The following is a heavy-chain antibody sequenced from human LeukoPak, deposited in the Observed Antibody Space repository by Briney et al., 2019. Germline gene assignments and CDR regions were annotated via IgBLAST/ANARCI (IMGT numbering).Heavy chain of an antibody. D-gene: IGHD3-16*01. CDR1: GFTFSSYS. V-gene: IGHV3-66*01. CDR2: IYSGGST. J-gene: IGHJ4*02. CDR3: ARDSGSTYYDYVWGSYPSDY. Sequence: QPGGSLRLSCAASGFTFSSYSMNWVRQAPGKGLEWVSVIYSGGSTYYADSVKGRFTISRDNSKNTLYLQMNSLRAEDTAVYYCARDSGSTYYDYVWGSYPSDYWGQGTLVTVSS.